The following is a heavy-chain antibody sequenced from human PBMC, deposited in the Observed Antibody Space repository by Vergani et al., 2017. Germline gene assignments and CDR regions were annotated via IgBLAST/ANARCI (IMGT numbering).Heavy chain of an antibody. CDR2: IIPVLGKT. CDR1: GATFRSNT. Sequence: QVQLVQSGAEVKKPGSSVKVSCKASGATFRSNTISWVRQVTGQRLEWMGRIIPVLGKTKYAQDFQGRLTITADTSTSTAYMELTSLRSQDTAVYYCARDPRGYGGDPEDYYYGMHFWGQGTTVTVSS. J-gene: IGHJ6*02. V-gene: IGHV1-69*08. CDR3: ARDPRGYGGDPEDYYYGMHF. D-gene: IGHD2-21*02.